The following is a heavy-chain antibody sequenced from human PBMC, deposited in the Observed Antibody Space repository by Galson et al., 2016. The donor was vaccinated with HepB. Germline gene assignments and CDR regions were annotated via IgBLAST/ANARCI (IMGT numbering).Heavy chain of an antibody. CDR2: IIPILGIA. CDR3: ARDKVAPRSYGRYYYYGMDV. Sequence: SVKVSCKASGGTFSSYAISWVRQAPGQGLEWMGRIIPILGIANYAQKFQGRVTITADKSTSTAYMELSSLRSEETAVYYCARDKVAPRSYGRYYYYGMDVWDQGTTVTVSS. D-gene: IGHD5-18*01. J-gene: IGHJ6*02. V-gene: IGHV1-69*04. CDR1: GGTFSSYA.